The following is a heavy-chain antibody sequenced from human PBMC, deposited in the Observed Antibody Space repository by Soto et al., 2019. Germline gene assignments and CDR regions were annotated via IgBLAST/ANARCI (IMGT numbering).Heavy chain of an antibody. CDR1: GSTYTWDY. CDR3: ARGMTSTVLFGY. J-gene: IGHJ4*02. V-gene: IGHV1-2*02. D-gene: IGHD3-10*02. CDR2: INPNSGGT. Sequence: ASVKVSFTTSGSTYTWDYSHWVREAPGQGLEWMGWINPNSGGTNYAQKFQGRVTMTRDTSISTAYMELSRLRSDDTAVYCCARGMTSTVLFGYRGQGTLVNGS.